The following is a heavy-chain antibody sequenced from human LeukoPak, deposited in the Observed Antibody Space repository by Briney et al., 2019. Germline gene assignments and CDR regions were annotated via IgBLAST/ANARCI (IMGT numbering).Heavy chain of an antibody. Sequence: ASVKVSCKASGGTFSSYAISWVRQAPGQGLEWMGWINPNSGGTNYAQKFQGRVTMTRDTSISTAYMELSRLRSDDTAVYYCARDPRLTQLAPWGQGTLVTVSS. CDR1: GGTFSSYA. CDR2: INPNSGGT. V-gene: IGHV1-2*02. J-gene: IGHJ5*02. D-gene: IGHD6-13*01. CDR3: ARDPRLTQLAP.